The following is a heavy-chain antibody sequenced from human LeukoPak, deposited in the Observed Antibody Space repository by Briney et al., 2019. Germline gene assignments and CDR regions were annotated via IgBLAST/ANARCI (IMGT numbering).Heavy chain of an antibody. CDR2: ISGSGGST. D-gene: IGHD3-10*01. V-gene: IGHV3-23*01. Sequence: GGSLRLSCAASGFTFSSYAMSWVRQAPGEGLEWVSGISGSGGSTYYADSVKGRFTISRDNSKNTLYLQMNSLRAEDTAVYYCARALEGYGSGSRLIYYYYYGMDVWGQGTTVTVSS. CDR1: GFTFSSYA. J-gene: IGHJ6*02. CDR3: ARALEGYGSGSRLIYYYYYGMDV.